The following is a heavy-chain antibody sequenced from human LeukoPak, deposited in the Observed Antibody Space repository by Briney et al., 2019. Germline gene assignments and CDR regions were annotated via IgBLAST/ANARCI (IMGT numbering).Heavy chain of an antibody. J-gene: IGHJ6*04. CDR2: ISSSGSTI. D-gene: IGHD3-10*02. Sequence: GGSLRLSCAASGFTFSSYEMNWVRQAPGKGLGWVSYISSSGSTIYYADSVKDRFTISRDNAKNSLYLQMTTLKAEDTDVYYCAELGITRIGGVWGKGTMVTISS. CDR3: AELGITRIGGV. V-gene: IGHV3-48*03. CDR1: GFTFSSYE.